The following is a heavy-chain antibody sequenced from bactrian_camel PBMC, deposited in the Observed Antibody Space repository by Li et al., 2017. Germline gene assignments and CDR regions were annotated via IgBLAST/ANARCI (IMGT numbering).Heavy chain of an antibody. CDR1: GFTFSSSA. D-gene: IGHD2*01. J-gene: IGHJ4*01. CDR3: VRGLTGSWYYFGY. Sequence: DVQLVESGGDLVQPGGSLRLSCAASGFTFSSSAMSWVRRAPGKGLEWISSIDSDGGDTYYADSAEGRFTISRANAENTLYLQMNSLKSEDTAVYYCVRGLTGSWYYFGYWGQGTQVTVS. V-gene: IGHV3S2*01. CDR2: IDSDGGDT.